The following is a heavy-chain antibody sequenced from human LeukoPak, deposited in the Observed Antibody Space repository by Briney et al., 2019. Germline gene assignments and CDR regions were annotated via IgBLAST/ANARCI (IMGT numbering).Heavy chain of an antibody. Sequence: SETLSLTCRVSGGSISGDVCQWGWIRRPPGKGLEWIGSVHYTGSTCYKPSLKSRVTIDVDTSKNQFSLKLSSVTAADTAVYYCARMSRSGYMVRGVSYYGMDVWGQGTTVTVSS. D-gene: IGHD3-10*01. J-gene: IGHJ6*02. CDR1: GGSISGDVCQ. V-gene: IGHV4-39*01. CDR2: VHYTGST. CDR3: ARMSRSGYMVRGVSYYGMDV.